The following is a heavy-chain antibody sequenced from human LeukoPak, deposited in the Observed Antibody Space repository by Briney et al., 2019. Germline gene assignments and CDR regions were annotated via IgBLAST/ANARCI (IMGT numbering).Heavy chain of an antibody. Sequence: GGSLRLSCAASGFTFSNYAMRWVRQAPGKGLEWVSGISGSGDSTYYADSVKGRFTISRDNSKNTLYLQMNSLRAEDTAVYYCAKDRHSSSWYFKGMAMDVWGKGTTVTVSS. D-gene: IGHD6-13*01. CDR3: AKDRHSSSWYFKGMAMDV. J-gene: IGHJ6*03. CDR2: ISGSGDST. CDR1: GFTFSNYA. V-gene: IGHV3-23*01.